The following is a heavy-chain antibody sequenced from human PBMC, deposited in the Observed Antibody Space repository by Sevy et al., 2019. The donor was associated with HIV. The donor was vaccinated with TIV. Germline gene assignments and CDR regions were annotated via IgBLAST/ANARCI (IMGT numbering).Heavy chain of an antibody. CDR3: ARDLDGSGSYRLGY. CDR2: ISAYNGNT. V-gene: IGHV1-18*01. Sequence: ASVKVSCKASGYTFTSYGISWMRQAPGQGLEWMGWISAYNGNTNYAQKLQGRVTMTTDTSTSTAYMELRSLRSDDTAVYYCARDLDGSGSYRLGYWGQGTLITVSS. J-gene: IGHJ4*02. CDR1: GYTFTSYG. D-gene: IGHD3-10*01.